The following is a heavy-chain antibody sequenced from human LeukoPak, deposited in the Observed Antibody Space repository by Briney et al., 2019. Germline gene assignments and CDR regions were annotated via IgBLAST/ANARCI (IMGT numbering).Heavy chain of an antibody. Sequence: ASVKVSCKASGYDFTSVGITWVRRAPGQGLEWMGWISPYNGNTRYAQKFQGRVTMTRDTSTYTVYMELSSLRSEDTAVYYCARGIEWLRYLEYWGQGTLVTVSS. CDR2: ISPYNGNT. V-gene: IGHV1-18*01. J-gene: IGHJ4*02. CDR3: ARGIEWLRYLEY. D-gene: IGHD5-12*01. CDR1: GYDFTSVG.